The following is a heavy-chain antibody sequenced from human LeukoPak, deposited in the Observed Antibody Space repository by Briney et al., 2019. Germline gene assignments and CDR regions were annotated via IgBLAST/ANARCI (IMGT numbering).Heavy chain of an antibody. D-gene: IGHD2-2*01. V-gene: IGHV3-74*01. CDR1: GFIFRSYW. CDR2: INSDGSST. Sequence: PGGSLRLSCAASGFIFRSYWMYWVRQAPGKGLVWVSRINSDGSSTSYADSVKGRFTISRDNAKNTLYLQMNSLRAEDTAVYYCAREFCSSTSCYSGFDPWGQGTLVTVSS. J-gene: IGHJ5*02. CDR3: AREFCSSTSCYSGFDP.